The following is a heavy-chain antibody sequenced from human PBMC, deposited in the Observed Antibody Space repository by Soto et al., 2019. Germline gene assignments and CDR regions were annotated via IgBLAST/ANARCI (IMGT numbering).Heavy chain of an antibody. V-gene: IGHV4-39*01. CDR1: DGSIDSSAYS. D-gene: IGHD2-21*02. CDR2: INYSGST. CDR3: ARRDCGGDCYSWYY. J-gene: IGHJ4*02. Sequence: SETLSLTCTVSDGSIDSSAYSWGWIRQPPGKGLEWIGSINYSGSTYYSPSLKSRATISIDTSRNQFSLRLSSVTAADTAVYYCARRDCGGDCYSWYYWGQGTLVTVSS.